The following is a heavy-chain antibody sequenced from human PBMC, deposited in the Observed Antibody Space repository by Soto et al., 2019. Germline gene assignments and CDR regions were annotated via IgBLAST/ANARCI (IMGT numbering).Heavy chain of an antibody. V-gene: IGHV3-23*01. J-gene: IGHJ4*02. Sequence: PGGSLRLSCAASGFTFRNYAMTWIRQAPGMGLEWVSAFTVDGSTYYADSVKGRFTISRDNSKNTLHLQMNSLRAEDTAVYFCAILGYYRGNAFCVYIWGQGTLV. CDR2: FTVDGST. D-gene: IGHD5-12*01. CDR1: GFTFRNYA. CDR3: AILGYYRGNAFCVYI.